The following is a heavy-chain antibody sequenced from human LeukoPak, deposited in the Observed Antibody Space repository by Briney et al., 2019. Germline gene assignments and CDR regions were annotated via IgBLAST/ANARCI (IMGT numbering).Heavy chain of an antibody. CDR1: GFTFSSYG. J-gene: IGHJ3*01. D-gene: IGHD3-3*01. CDR2: ISYDGSKI. Sequence: GGSLRLSCAASGFTFSSYGMHWVRQAPGKGLEWVTLISYDGSKIYYADSVKGRFTISRDNSKNTLYLQMNGLRAEDTAVYYCARESGWGLPHAFDFWGQGTMVTVSS. V-gene: IGHV3-30*03. CDR3: ARESGWGLPHAFDF.